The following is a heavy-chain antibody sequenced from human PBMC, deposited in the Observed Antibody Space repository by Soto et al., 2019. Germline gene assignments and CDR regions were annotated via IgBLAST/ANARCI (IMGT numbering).Heavy chain of an antibody. V-gene: IGHV1-3*01. CDR2: MNAGNGHT. CDR3: ARQKDPYCGGECYSPVDY. Sequence: GASVKVSCKASGYTFVNFAIHWVRQARGQRPEWMGWMNAGNGHTKYSQKFQGRVTIIRDTSATTAFMELSSLKSEDTAVYYCARQKDPYCGGECYSPVDYGGQGNRVT. D-gene: IGHD2-21*01. CDR1: GYTFVNFA. J-gene: IGHJ4*01.